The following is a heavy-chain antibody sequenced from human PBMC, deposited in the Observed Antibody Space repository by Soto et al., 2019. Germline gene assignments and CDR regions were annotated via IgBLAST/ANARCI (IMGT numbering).Heavy chain of an antibody. J-gene: IGHJ6*02. V-gene: IGHV3-23*01. Sequence: DSVKGRFTISRDNSKNTLYLQMNSLRAEDTAVYYCAKVGEARWNGMDVWGQGTTVTVSS. CDR3: AKVGEARWNGMDV. D-gene: IGHD2-15*01.